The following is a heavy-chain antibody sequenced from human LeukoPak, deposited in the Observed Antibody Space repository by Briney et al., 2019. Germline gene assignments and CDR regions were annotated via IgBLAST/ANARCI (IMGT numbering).Heavy chain of an antibody. Sequence: GGSLRLSCAASGFTFSGYSMKWVRQAPGKGLEWVSYISSSSTIYYADSVRGRFTISRDNTKKSLYLQMNSLRAEDTAVYYCARRNYYMDVWGKGTTVTVSS. CDR3: ARRNYYMDV. J-gene: IGHJ6*03. CDR2: ISSSSTI. CDR1: GFTFSGYS. V-gene: IGHV3-48*04.